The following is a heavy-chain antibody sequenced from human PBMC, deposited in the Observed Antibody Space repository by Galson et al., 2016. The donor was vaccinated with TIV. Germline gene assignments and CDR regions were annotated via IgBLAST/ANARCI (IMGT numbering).Heavy chain of an antibody. CDR2: ISPMLDTT. D-gene: IGHD3-22*01. Sequence: SVKVSCKASGGTFSNYAFSWVRQAPGQGLEWMGGISPMLDTTNYAQKFQGRVTITADKFTSTAYMELRSLRSEDTAVYYGAGLRGYWFNFDPDYWGQGSLLTVSS. V-gene: IGHV1-69*10. J-gene: IGHJ4*02. CDR3: AGLRGYWFNFDPDY. CDR1: GGTFSNYA.